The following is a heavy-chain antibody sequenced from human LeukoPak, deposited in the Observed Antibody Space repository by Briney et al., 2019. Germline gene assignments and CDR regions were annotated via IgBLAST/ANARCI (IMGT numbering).Heavy chain of an antibody. J-gene: IGHJ4*02. Sequence: SVKVSCKASGGTFSSYAISWVRQAPGQGLEWMGGIIPIFGTANYAQKFQGRVTITTDESTSTAYMELSRLRSEDTAVYYCARRSEPRRNFLEWLLLDYWGQGTLVTVSS. V-gene: IGHV1-69*05. CDR1: GGTFSSYA. D-gene: IGHD3-3*01. CDR3: ARRSEPRRNFLEWLLLDY. CDR2: IIPIFGTA.